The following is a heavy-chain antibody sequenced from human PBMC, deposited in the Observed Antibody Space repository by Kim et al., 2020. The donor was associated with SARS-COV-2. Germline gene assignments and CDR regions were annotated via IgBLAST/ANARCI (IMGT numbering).Heavy chain of an antibody. Sequence: SETLSLTCTVSGGSISSSSYYWGWIRQPPGKGLEWIGSIYYSGSTYYNPSLKSRVTISVDTSKNQFSLKLSSVTAADTAVYYCAREEYSYGWGYWGQGTLVTVSS. CDR2: IYYSGST. D-gene: IGHD5-18*01. V-gene: IGHV4-39*07. CDR3: AREEYSYGWGY. J-gene: IGHJ4*02. CDR1: GGSISSSSYY.